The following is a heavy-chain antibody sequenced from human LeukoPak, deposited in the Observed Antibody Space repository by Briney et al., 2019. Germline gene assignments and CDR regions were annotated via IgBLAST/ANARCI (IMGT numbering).Heavy chain of an antibody. V-gene: IGHV4-34*01. J-gene: IGHJ3*02. Sequence: PGGSLRLSCAASGFTFSSYAMSWVRQAPGKGLEWIGEINHSGSTNYNPSLKSRVTISVDTSKNQFSLKLSSVTAADTAVYYCARRGQLRAFDIWGQGTMVTVSS. CDR1: GFTFSSYA. D-gene: IGHD6-13*01. CDR2: INHSGST. CDR3: ARRGQLRAFDI.